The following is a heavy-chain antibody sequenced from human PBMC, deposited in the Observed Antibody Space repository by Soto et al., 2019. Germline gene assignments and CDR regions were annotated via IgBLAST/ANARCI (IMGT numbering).Heavy chain of an antibody. V-gene: IGHV1-3*01. J-gene: IGHJ4*02. Sequence: ASVKVSCKASGYTFTSYAMHWVRQAPGQRLEWMGWINAGNGNTKYSQKFQGRVTITRDTSASTAYMELSSLRSEDTAVYYCARDYGRAVAGTGYYWGQGTLVTVSS. CDR1: GYTFTSYA. CDR3: ARDYGRAVAGTGYY. CDR2: INAGNGNT. D-gene: IGHD6-19*01.